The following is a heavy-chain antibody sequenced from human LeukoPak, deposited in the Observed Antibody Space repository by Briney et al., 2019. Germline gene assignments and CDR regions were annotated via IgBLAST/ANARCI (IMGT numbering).Heavy chain of an antibody. CDR1: GFTFRSYG. CDR3: AKGYFDWYYFDY. J-gene: IGHJ4*02. V-gene: IGHV3-30*18. Sequence: GRSLRLSSAASGFTFRSYGMHWVRQAPGKGLEWVAAISSDGSKKYSADSVKGRITISRDNSKKTLYLQMNSLRAEDTAVYYCAKGYFDWYYFDYWGQGTLVTVSS. D-gene: IGHD3-9*01. CDR2: ISSDGSKK.